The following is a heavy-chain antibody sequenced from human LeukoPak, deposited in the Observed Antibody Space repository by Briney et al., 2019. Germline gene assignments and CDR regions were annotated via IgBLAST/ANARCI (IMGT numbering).Heavy chain of an antibody. CDR1: GFTFSSYT. Sequence: GGSLRLSCAASGFTFSSYTMNWVRQAPGKGLEWVSYISTGGSISYADSVKGRFTISRDNAKNSLYLQMNSLRDEDTAVYYCARGLQPPVLYGMDVWGQGTTVTVSS. CDR3: ARGLQPPVLYGMDV. D-gene: IGHD4-11*01. J-gene: IGHJ6*02. V-gene: IGHV3-48*02. CDR2: ISTGGSI.